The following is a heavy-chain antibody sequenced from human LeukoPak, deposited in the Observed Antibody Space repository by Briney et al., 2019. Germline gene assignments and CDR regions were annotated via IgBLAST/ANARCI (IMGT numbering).Heavy chain of an antibody. CDR3: AKEYTGTFSPFPSYFDN. Sequence: GGSLRLPCAASGFTFSSYWMSWVRQAPGKGLEWVANIKQDGSEKYYVDSVKGRFTISRDNAKNSLYLQMNSLRAEDTAIYYCAKEYTGTFSPFPSYFDNWGQGTLVTVSS. CDR2: IKQDGSEK. J-gene: IGHJ4*02. CDR1: GFTFSSYW. D-gene: IGHD1-26*01. V-gene: IGHV3-7*03.